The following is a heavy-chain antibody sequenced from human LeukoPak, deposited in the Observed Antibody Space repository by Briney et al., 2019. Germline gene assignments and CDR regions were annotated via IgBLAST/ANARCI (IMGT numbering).Heavy chain of an antibody. J-gene: IGHJ4*02. CDR2: ISGRGENT. V-gene: IGHV3-23*01. Sequence: PGGSLRLSCEASGITFSAYAMTWVRQVTGRGLEWVSDISGRGENTYYADSVKGRFTISRDNSMNTMYLKMNSLRAEDTAVYYCARSENDASGTSLNYWGQGTLVTVS. CDR1: GITFSAYA. D-gene: IGHD3-10*01. CDR3: ARSENDASGTSLNY.